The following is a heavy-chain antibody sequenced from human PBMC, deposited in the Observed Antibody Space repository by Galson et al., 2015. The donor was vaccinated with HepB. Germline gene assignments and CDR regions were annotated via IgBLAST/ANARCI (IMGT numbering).Heavy chain of an antibody. CDR3: ARGTSPVY. Sequence: TLSLTCVVYGGSFSGYYWSWIRQPPGKGLEWIGEINHSGSTNYNPSLKSRVTISVDTSKNQFSLKLSSVTAADTAVYYCARGTSPVYWGQGTLVTVSS. CDR2: INHSGST. J-gene: IGHJ4*02. V-gene: IGHV4-34*01. CDR1: GGSFSGYY.